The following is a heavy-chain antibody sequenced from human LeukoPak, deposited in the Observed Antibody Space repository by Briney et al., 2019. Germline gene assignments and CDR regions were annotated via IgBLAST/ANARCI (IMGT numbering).Heavy chain of an antibody. D-gene: IGHD2-2*02. CDR3: ARAGRKGYCSSTSCYTTGYYYYYMDV. J-gene: IGHJ6*03. CDR2: INPNSGGT. V-gene: IGHV1-2*02. CDR1: GYTFTGYY. Sequence: ASVKVSCKASGYTFTGYYMHWVRQAPGQGLEWMGWINPNSGGTNYAQKFQGRVTMARDTSISTAYMELSRLRSDDTAVYYCARAGRKGYCSSTSCYTTGYYYYYMDVRGKGTTDTVSS.